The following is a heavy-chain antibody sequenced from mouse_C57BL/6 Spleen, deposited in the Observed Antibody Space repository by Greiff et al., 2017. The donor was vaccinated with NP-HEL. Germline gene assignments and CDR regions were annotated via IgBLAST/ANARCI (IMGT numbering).Heavy chain of an antibody. D-gene: IGHD2-2*01. J-gene: IGHJ2*01. CDR2: ISYSGST. CDR1: GYSITSGYD. Sequence: EVKVEESGPGMVKPSQSLSLTCTVTGYSITSGYDWHWIRHFPGNKLEWMGYISYSGSTNYNPSLKSRISITHDTSKNHFFLKLNSVTTEDTATYYCARGDGNDGFDYWGQGTTLTVSS. CDR3: ARGDGNDGFDY. V-gene: IGHV3-1*01.